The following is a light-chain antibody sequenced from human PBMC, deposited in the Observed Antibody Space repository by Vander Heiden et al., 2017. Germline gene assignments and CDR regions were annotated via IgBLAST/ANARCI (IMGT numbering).Light chain of an antibody. V-gene: IGLV1-44*01. CDR1: SSNIGSNT. J-gene: IGLJ3*02. Sequence: QSVLTQPPSASGTPGQGVTIPCSGSSSNIGSNTVNWYQQRPGAAPKLLIYSNNQRPSGVPDRFSGSKSGTSASLAISGLQSEDEADYYCASWDDSLSGWVFGGGTKLTVL. CDR2: SNN. CDR3: ASWDDSLSGWV.